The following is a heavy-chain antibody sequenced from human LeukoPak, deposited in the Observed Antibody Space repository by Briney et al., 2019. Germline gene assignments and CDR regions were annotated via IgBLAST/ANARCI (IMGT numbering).Heavy chain of an antibody. Sequence: ASETLSLTCTVSGGSISSYYWSWIRQPPGKGREWIGYIYYSGSTNYNPSLKSRVTISVDTSKNQFSLKLSYVTAADTAVYYCARVGGRDYYDSSGYYYPEDFQHWGQGTLVTVSS. J-gene: IGHJ1*01. CDR1: GGSISSYY. CDR3: ARVGGRDYYDSSGYYYPEDFQH. V-gene: IGHV4-59*01. D-gene: IGHD3-22*01. CDR2: IYYSGST.